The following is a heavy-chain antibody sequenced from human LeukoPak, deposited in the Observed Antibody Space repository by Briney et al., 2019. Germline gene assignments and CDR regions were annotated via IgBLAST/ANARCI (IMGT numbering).Heavy chain of an antibody. V-gene: IGHV4-39*01. CDR1: GGSVSNYY. D-gene: IGHD3-10*01. CDR2: IYLSGTT. CDR3: ARRDAVRGGFDAFDI. J-gene: IGHJ3*02. Sequence: SETLSLTCTVFGGSVSNYYWGWIRQSPGKGLEWIGNIYLSGTTYYNPSFKGRVTISVDTSKNQLSLSLSSVTAADTAVYCCARRDAVRGGFDAFDIWGQGTMVAVSS.